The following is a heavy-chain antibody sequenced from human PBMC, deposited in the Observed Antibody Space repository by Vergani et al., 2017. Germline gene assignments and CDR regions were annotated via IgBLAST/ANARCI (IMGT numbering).Heavy chain of an antibody. CDR2: MNPNSGNT. CDR1: GYTFTSYD. D-gene: IGHD2-21*02. J-gene: IGHJ6*02. V-gene: IGHV1-8*01. Sequence: QVPLVQSGAEVKKPGASVKVSCKASGYTFTSYDINWVRQATGQGLEWMGWMNPNSGNTGYAQKFQGRVTMTRNTSISTTYMELSSLRSEDTAVYYCARDPRGYGGDPEDYYYGMDVWGQGTTVTVSS. CDR3: ARDPRGYGGDPEDYYYGMDV.